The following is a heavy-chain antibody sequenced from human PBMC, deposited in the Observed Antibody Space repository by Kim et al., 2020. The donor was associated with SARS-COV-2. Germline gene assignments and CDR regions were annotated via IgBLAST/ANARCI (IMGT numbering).Heavy chain of an antibody. D-gene: IGHD3-22*01. V-gene: IGHV1-18*01. J-gene: IGHJ4*02. Sequence: QKLQGRVTMTTDTSKSTAYMELRSLRSDDTAVYYCARCPGVITMIVLEDYWGQGTLVTVSS. CDR3: ARCPGVITMIVLEDY.